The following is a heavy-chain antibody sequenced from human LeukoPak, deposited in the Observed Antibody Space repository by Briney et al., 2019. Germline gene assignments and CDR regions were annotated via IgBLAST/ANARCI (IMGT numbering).Heavy chain of an antibody. CDR2: ISAYNGNT. D-gene: IGHD2-2*01. J-gene: IGHJ4*02. CDR3: ARDGVLDLWGIVVVPAAVFDD. V-gene: IGHV1-18*01. CDR1: GYTFTSYG. Sequence: GASLKVSCKASGYTFTSYGTSWVRQAPGQGLEWMGWISAYNGNTNDAQKLQGRVTMTTVTSASTAYMGLRSLRSDDTAVYYCARDGVLDLWGIVVVPAAVFDDWGEGTLVSVSS.